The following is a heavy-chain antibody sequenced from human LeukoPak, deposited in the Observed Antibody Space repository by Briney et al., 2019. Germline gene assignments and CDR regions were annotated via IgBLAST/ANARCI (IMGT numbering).Heavy chain of an antibody. V-gene: IGHV1-18*01. J-gene: IGHJ3*02. CDR3: ARFGVLRYFDWLRGAFDI. D-gene: IGHD3-9*01. CDR1: GYTFTSYG. CDR2: ISAYNGNT. Sequence: ASVKVSCKASGYTFTSYGISWVRQAPGQGPEWMGWISAYNGNTNYAQKLQGRVTMTTDTSTSTAYMELRSLRSDDTAVYYCARFGVLRYFDWLRGAFDIWGQGTMVTVSS.